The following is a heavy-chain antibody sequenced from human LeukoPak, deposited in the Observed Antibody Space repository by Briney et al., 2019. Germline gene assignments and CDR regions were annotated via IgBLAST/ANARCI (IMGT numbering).Heavy chain of an antibody. CDR3: AKSPELDYYYYYGMDV. D-gene: IGHD1-1*01. V-gene: IGHV3-23*01. Sequence: GGSLRLSCAASGFTFNSYTMDWVRQPPGEGLKWVSSISGSGSSTYYADSVKGRFTISRDNSRNTLYLQMNSLRAEGTGVYYCAKSPELDYYYYYGMDVWGQGTTVTVSS. J-gene: IGHJ6*02. CDR1: GFTFNSYT. CDR2: ISGSGSST.